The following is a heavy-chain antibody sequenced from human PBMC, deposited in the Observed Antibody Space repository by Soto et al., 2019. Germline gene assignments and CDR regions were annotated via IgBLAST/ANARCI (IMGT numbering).Heavy chain of an antibody. J-gene: IGHJ4*02. D-gene: IGHD1-26*01. CDR1: GYTFTSYD. V-gene: IGHV1-8*01. Sequence: QVQLVQSGAEVKKPGASVKVSCKASGYTFTSYDINWVRQATGQGLEWMGWMNPNSGNTGYAQKFQGRVTMTRNTSIXTAXXELSSLXSEXXAVXYCAREKVGAVDYWGQGTLVTVSS. CDR3: AREKVGAVDY. CDR2: MNPNSGNT.